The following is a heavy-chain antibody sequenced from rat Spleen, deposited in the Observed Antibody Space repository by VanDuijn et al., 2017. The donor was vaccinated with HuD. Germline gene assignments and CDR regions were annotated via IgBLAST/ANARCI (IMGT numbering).Heavy chain of an antibody. CDR3: ARTYSDNWFAY. CDR1: GFSLSSYG. V-gene: IGHV2-13*01. J-gene: IGHJ3*01. Sequence: QVQLKESGPGLVQPSQTLSLTCTVSGFSLSSYGVIWVRQPPGKGLEWMGVIWSYGGTDYNSALKSRLSISRDTSKSQVFLKMSSLQTEDTAMYFCARTYSDNWFAYWGQGTLVTVSS. CDR2: IWSYGGT. D-gene: IGHD1-11*01.